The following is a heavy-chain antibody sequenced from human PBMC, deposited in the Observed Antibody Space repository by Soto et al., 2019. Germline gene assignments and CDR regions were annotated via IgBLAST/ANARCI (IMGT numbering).Heavy chain of an antibody. CDR1: GFTSSNYA. J-gene: IGHJ4*02. V-gene: IGHV3-23*01. D-gene: IGHD3-9*01. Sequence: EAQLLESGGGLVQPGESLRLSCAASGFTSSNYAMSWVRQAPGKGLEWVSVVSDEGGTTFYADSVRARFTISRDNSKNTVDLQMNSLRSEDTAVYYCAKADTGHFRPFEYCGQGTLVTVSS. CDR2: VSDEGGTT. CDR3: AKADTGHFRPFEY.